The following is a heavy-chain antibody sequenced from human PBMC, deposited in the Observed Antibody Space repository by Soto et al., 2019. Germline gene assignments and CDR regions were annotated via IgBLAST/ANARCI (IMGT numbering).Heavy chain of an antibody. J-gene: IGHJ4*02. D-gene: IGHD3-3*01. CDR3: ARRDDFWSGYSIDY. V-gene: IGHV4-30-2*01. CDR2: IYHTGST. CDR1: GGSISSSGFS. Sequence: SETLSLTCTVSGGSISSSGFSWSWIRQPPGEGLEWIGYIYHTGSTYYSPSLKSRLTMSVDTSKNQFSLKLTSVTAADTAVYYCARRDDFWSGYSIDYWGLGTLVTVSS.